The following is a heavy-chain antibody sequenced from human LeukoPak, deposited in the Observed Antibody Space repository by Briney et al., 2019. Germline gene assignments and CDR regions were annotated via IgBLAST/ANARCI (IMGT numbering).Heavy chain of an antibody. CDR1: GFTFSSYN. J-gene: IGHJ4*02. Sequence: GGSLRLSCAASGFTFSSYNINWVRQAPGKGLEWVSSISSSSDYIYYADSVKGRFTISRDNAKNSLYLQMNSLRAEDMAVYYCATTPGDYDGSGYWGDYFDYWGQGTLVTVSS. D-gene: IGHD3-22*01. V-gene: IGHV3-21*01. CDR2: ISSSSDYI. CDR3: ATTPGDYDGSGYWGDYFDY.